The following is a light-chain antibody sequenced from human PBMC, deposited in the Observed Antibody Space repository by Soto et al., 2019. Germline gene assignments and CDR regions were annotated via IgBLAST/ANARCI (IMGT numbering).Light chain of an antibody. Sequence: FSLSAAFGESITITWRASQSITVYLNLDQQKPGKAPKLLIYAASNLQSGVPPRFSGSGSGTDFTLTIISLQPAEFSTYYYQQAGSCPLTFGGGTKVDIK. V-gene: IGKV1-39*01. CDR2: AAS. J-gene: IGKJ4*01. CDR1: QSITVY. CDR3: QQAGSCPLT.